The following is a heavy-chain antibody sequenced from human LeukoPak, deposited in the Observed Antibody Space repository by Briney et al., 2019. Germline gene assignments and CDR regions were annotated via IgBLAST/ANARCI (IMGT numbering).Heavy chain of an antibody. CDR2: IIPILGIA. D-gene: IGHD2-2*02. CDR1: GGTFISYA. J-gene: IGHJ6*02. Sequence: SVKVSCKASGGTFISYAISWVRQAPGQGLEWMGRIIPILGIANYAQKFQGRVTITADKSTSTAYMELSSLRSEDTAVYYCARDVNRCCSSTSCYTGCRDYYYGMDVWGQGTTVTVSS. V-gene: IGHV1-69*04. CDR3: ARDVNRCCSSTSCYTGCRDYYYGMDV.